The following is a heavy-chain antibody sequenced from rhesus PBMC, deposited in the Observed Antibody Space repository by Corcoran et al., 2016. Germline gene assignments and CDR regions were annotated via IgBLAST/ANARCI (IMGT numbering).Heavy chain of an antibody. Sequence: QVQLQESGPGLVKPSETLSLTCAVSGGSISDNYYWNWIRQPPGKGLEWIGNSYGSSGSNYYNHSLKSRVTSSKDTSKNQFSLKLSSVTAADTAVYYCASYGNYLPLGYGGQGVLVTVSS. CDR1: GGSISDNYY. D-gene: IGHD4-35*01. CDR2: SYGSSGSN. CDR3: ASYGNYLPLGY. V-gene: IGHV4S9*01. J-gene: IGHJ4*01.